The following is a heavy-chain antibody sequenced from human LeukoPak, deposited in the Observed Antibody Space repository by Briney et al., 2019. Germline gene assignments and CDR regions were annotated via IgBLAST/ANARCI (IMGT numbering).Heavy chain of an antibody. CDR3: AREYSSSSGRSFDY. D-gene: IGHD6-6*01. V-gene: IGHV3-48*01. CDR1: GFTVSSNY. CDR2: ISPSATTI. Sequence: GSLRLSCAASGFTVSSNYMSWVRQAPGKGLEWVSYISPSATTIYYADSVKGRFTISRDNAKNSLYLQMNSLRAEDTAVYYCAREYSSSSGRSFDYWGQGTLVTVSS. J-gene: IGHJ4*02.